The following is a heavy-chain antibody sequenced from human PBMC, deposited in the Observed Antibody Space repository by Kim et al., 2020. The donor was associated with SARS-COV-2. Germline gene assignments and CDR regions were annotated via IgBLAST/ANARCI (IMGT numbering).Heavy chain of an antibody. J-gene: IGHJ3*02. D-gene: IGHD1-26*01. Sequence: SETLSLTCTVSGDSITNGGHYWNWIRQPAWRGLEWIGRIQTSGSTSYNPSLRGRVVISVDTSQHQVSLALNALTAAATAVDCGTRLLVRGPFDASAIWGQATMVTVSS. CDR3: TRLLVRGPFDASAI. CDR1: GDSITNGGHY. CDR2: IQTSGST. V-gene: IGHV4-61*02.